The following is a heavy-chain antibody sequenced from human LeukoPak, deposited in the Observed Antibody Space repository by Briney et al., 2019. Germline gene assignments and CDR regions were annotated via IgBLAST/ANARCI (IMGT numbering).Heavy chain of an antibody. CDR3: STRYCSSTRCYY. Sequence: GGSLRLSCAASRFTFSHAWMSWVRQAPGKGLEWVGRIKSKTDGGTTDYVAPVKGRFTISRDDSKNTLYLQMNSLKTEDTAVYYCSTRYCSSTRCYYWGQGTLVTVSS. CDR2: IKSKTDGGTT. V-gene: IGHV3-15*01. J-gene: IGHJ4*02. D-gene: IGHD2-2*01. CDR1: RFTFSHAW.